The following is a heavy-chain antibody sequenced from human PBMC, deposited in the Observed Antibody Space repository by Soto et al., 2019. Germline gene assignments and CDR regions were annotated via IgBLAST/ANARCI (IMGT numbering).Heavy chain of an antibody. Sequence: QVQLVQSGAEVKKPGSSVKVSCKASGGTFSSYAISWVRQAPGQGLEWMGGIIPIFGTANYAQKFQGRVTITADESKSTAYMELSSLRSEDTAVYYWARGSITMVRDTKSYGMDVWGQGTTVTVSS. CDR1: GGTFSSYA. D-gene: IGHD3-10*01. J-gene: IGHJ6*02. CDR2: IIPIFGTA. V-gene: IGHV1-69*12. CDR3: ARGSITMVRDTKSYGMDV.